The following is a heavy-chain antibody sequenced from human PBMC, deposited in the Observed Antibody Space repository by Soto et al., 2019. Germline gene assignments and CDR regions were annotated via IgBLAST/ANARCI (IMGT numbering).Heavy chain of an antibody. CDR3: GRDGGYQRFDF. Sequence: QVQLVQSGAEVKKPGASVKVSCKASGYTFTSYYIHWVRQAPGQGREWMGIINPSGGDITYAQRFQGRVTMTRDTSTSTVYMELSSLRSEDTAVYYCGRDGGYQRFDFWGQGALVTVSS. J-gene: IGHJ4*02. V-gene: IGHV1-46*03. D-gene: IGHD2-2*01. CDR1: GYTFTSYY. CDR2: INPSGGDI.